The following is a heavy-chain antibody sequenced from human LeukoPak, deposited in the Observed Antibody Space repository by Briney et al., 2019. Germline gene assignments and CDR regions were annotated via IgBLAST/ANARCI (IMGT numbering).Heavy chain of an antibody. CDR3: AISSTSCYYDYYYYYGMDV. Sequence: ASVKVSCKASGYTFTSYAMHWVRQAPGQRLEWMGWINAGNGNTKYSQKFQGRVTITRDTSASTAYMELSSLRSEDTAVYYCAISSTSCYYDYYYYYGMDVWGQGTTVTVSS. CDR1: GYTFTSYA. CDR2: INAGNGNT. V-gene: IGHV1-3*01. D-gene: IGHD2-2*01. J-gene: IGHJ6*02.